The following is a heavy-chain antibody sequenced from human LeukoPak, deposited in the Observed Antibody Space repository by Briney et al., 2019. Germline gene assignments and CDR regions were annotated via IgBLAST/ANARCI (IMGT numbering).Heavy chain of an antibody. Sequence: PSETLSLTCTVSGGSISSYYWSWIRQPPGKGLEWIGYISYSGSTNYNPSLKSRVTISVDTSKNQFSLKLTSVTAADTAVYYCARHSICFDHWGQGTLVTVSS. CDR2: ISYSGST. CDR1: GGSISSYY. V-gene: IGHV4-59*08. J-gene: IGHJ5*02. CDR3: ARHSICFDH.